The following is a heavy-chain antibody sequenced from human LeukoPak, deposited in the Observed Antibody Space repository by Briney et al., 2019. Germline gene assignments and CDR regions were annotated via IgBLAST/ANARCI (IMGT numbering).Heavy chain of an antibody. J-gene: IGHJ4*02. Sequence: SETLSLTCTVSGGSISSGDYYWSWIRQPPGKGLEWIGYIYYSGSTYYNPSLKSRVIISVDTSKNQFSLKLSSVTAADTAVYYCARDLAAAGPFDYWGQGTLVTVSS. V-gene: IGHV4-30-4*01. D-gene: IGHD6-13*01. CDR1: GGSISSGDYY. CDR2: IYYSGST. CDR3: ARDLAAAGPFDY.